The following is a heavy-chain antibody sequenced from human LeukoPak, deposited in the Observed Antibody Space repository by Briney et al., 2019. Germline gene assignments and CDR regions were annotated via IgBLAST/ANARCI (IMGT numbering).Heavy chain of an antibody. Sequence: KPSETLSLTCAVYGGSFSGYYWSWIRQSPGKGLEWIGEINHSGSTNYNPSLKSRVTISVDTSKNQFSLKLSSVTAADTAVYYCARLGCSSTSCLFDYWGQGTLVTVSS. CDR1: GGSFSGYY. J-gene: IGHJ4*02. CDR2: INHSGST. V-gene: IGHV4-34*01. D-gene: IGHD2-2*01. CDR3: ARLGCSSTSCLFDY.